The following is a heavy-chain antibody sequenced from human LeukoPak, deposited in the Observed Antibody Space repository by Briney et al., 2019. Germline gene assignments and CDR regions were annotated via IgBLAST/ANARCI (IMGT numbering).Heavy chain of an antibody. J-gene: IGHJ4*02. CDR3: AKADCSSVYCFVRDF. CDR1: GFTFSSHA. D-gene: IGHD5/OR15-5a*01. CDR2: ISGSGDGI. V-gene: IGHV3-23*01. Sequence: GGSLRLSCTAFGFTFSSHAMSWVRQAPGKGLEWVSLISGSGDGINYADSVQGRFTISRDNSKNTLYLEMNSLRAEDTAVYHCAKADCSSVYCFVRDFWGQGTLVTVSS.